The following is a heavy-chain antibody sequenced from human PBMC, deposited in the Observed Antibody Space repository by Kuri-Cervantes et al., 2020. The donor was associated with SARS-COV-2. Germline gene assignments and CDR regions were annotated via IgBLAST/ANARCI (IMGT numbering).Heavy chain of an antibody. CDR2: INHSGST. D-gene: IGHD4-17*01. Sequence: GSLRLSCAVYGGSFSGYYWSWIRQPPGKGLEWIGEINHSGSTNYNPSLKSRVTISVDTSKNQFSLKLSSVTAADTAVYYCARLFTVTDNYGMDVWGQGTTVTVSS. V-gene: IGHV4-34*01. CDR1: GGSFSGYY. CDR3: ARLFTVTDNYGMDV. J-gene: IGHJ6*02.